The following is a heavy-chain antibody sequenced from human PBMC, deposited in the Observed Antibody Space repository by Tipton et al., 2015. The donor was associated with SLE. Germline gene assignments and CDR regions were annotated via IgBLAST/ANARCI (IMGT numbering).Heavy chain of an antibody. CDR3: ARVGDLGAFDI. J-gene: IGHJ3*02. Sequence: TLSLTCTVSGGSISSYYWSWIRQPPGKGLEWIGYIYYSGSTNYNPSLKSRVTISVDTSKIQFSLKLSSVTAADTAVYYCARVGDLGAFDIWGQGTMVTVSS. V-gene: IGHV4-59*01. CDR1: GGSISSYY. D-gene: IGHD3-10*01. CDR2: IYYSGST.